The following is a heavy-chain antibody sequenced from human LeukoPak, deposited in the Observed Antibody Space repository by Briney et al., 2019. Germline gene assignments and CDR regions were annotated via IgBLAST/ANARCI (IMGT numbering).Heavy chain of an antibody. Sequence: PSGTLSLTCAVSGGSISSSNWWSWVRQPPGKGLEWIGEIYHSGSTNYNPSLKSRVTISVDKSKNQFSLKLSSVTAADTAVYYCARVPQYYDILTGYSAAYNWFDPWGQGTLVTVSS. CDR2: IYHSGST. J-gene: IGHJ5*02. CDR3: ARVPQYYDILTGYSAAYNWFDP. D-gene: IGHD3-9*01. V-gene: IGHV4-4*02. CDR1: GGSISSSNW.